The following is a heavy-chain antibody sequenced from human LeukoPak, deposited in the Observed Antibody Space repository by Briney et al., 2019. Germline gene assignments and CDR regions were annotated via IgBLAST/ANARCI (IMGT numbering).Heavy chain of an antibody. CDR1: GGSFSGYY. CDR3: ARGYEDIVVVPAASWFDP. V-gene: IGHV4-34*01. D-gene: IGHD2-2*01. J-gene: IGHJ5*02. CDR2: INHSGST. Sequence: KASETLSLTCAVYGGSFSGYYWSWIRQPPGEGLEWIGEINHSGSTNYNPSLKSRVTISVDTSKNQFSLKLSSVTAADTAVYYCARGYEDIVVVPAASWFDPWGQGTLVTVSS.